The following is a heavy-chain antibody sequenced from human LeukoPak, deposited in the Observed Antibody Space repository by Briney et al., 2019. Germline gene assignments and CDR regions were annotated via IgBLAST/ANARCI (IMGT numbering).Heavy chain of an antibody. CDR2: ITDGGGNT. Sequence: PGGSLRLSCAASGFSFSSVAMSWVRQAPGKGLDWVSAITDGGGNTYYADSVKGRFSISRDNSKNTLYLQMSSLRAEDTAVYYCAKNARSFDYWGQGTLVTVSS. CDR3: AKNARSFDY. CDR1: GFSFSSVA. V-gene: IGHV3-23*01. J-gene: IGHJ4*02. D-gene: IGHD6-6*01.